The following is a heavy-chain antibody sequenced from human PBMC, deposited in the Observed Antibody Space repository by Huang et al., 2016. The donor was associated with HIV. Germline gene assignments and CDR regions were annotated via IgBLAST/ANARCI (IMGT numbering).Heavy chain of an antibody. V-gene: IGHV5-51*03. J-gene: IGHJ4*02. CDR2: VYPYDADA. D-gene: IGHD1-1*01. CDR1: GYSFTSYG. Sequence: EVQLVQSGAEVKKPGESLMLSCKGSGYSFTSYGIDWLRQMSVKGLDWMGLVYPYDADARDSPSFQGQVTISADKSITTAYLQWSSLKASDTAMYYCARRGAPTGLYYFDSWGQGTLVTVSS. CDR3: ARRGAPTGLYYFDS.